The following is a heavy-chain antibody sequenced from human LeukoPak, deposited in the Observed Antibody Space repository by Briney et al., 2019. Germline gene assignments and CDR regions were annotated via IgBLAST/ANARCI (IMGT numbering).Heavy chain of an antibody. CDR1: GFTFSSYA. Sequence: TGGFLRLSCAASGFTFSSYAMSWGRQARRKGLGWVSVISASGRNTYYADSVKGRFNISRDNSENTLYLQMNSLRAEDTAVYYCANPITLVRGVIIGDYWGQGTLVAVSS. CDR3: ANPITLVRGVIIGDY. D-gene: IGHD3-10*01. V-gene: IGHV3-23*01. CDR2: ISASGRNT. J-gene: IGHJ4*02.